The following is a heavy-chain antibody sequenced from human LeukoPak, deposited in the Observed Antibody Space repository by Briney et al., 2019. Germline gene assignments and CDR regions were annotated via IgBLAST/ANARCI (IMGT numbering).Heavy chain of an antibody. V-gene: IGHV1-18*01. J-gene: IGHJ4*02. D-gene: IGHD6-19*01. CDR2: ISAYNGNT. CDR1: GYTFTSYG. Sequence: ASVKVSCKASGYTFTSYGISWVRQAPGQGLEWMGWISAYNGNTNYAQKLQGRVTMTTDTSTSTAYMELRSLRSDDTAVYYCARDKDPPYSSGWGGPDYWGQGTLVTVSS. CDR3: ARDKDPPYSSGWGGPDY.